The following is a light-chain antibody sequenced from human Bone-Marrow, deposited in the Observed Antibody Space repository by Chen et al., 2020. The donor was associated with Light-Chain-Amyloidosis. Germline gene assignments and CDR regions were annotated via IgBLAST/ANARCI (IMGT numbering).Light chain of an antibody. J-gene: IGKJ2*01. CDR3: MQVLQTPYT. V-gene: IGKV2-28*01. CDR2: LGS. Sequence: DIVMTQSPLSLPVIPGAPASIPCRSTLSLLHSHGYNYLDWYLQKPGQSPHLLIYLGSNRASGVSDRFSGSGSGTDFTLKISRVEAEDVGVYYCMQVLQTPYTFGQGTKLEIK. CDR1: LSLLHSHGYNY.